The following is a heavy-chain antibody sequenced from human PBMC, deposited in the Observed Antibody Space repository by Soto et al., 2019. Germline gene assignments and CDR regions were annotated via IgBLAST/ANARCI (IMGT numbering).Heavy chain of an antibody. CDR1: GYTFTSYG. CDR3: ARDEEGWVDSSSWKGHSTGDD. V-gene: IGHV1-18*04. J-gene: IGHJ4*02. D-gene: IGHD6-13*01. CDR2: ISAYNGNT. Sequence: GASVKVSCKASGYTFTSYGISWVRQAPGQGLEWMGWISAYNGNTTYAQKLQGRVTMTTDTSKSTADLELRSGRAGDTAVYYWARDEEGWVDSSSWKGHSTGDDWGQGTTVTVSS.